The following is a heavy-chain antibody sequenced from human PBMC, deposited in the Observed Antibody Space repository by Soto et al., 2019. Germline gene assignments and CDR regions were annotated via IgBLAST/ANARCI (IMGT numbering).Heavy chain of an antibody. Sequence: GASVKVSCKASGYTFTSYAMHWVRQAPGQRLEWMGWINAGNGNTKYSQNFQGRVTITRDTSASTAYMELSSLRSEDTAVYYCARILMDYNILTGYYRAYYFHHWGQETLVTVSS. V-gene: IGHV1-3*01. CDR1: GYTFTSYA. CDR2: INAGNGNT. CDR3: ARILMDYNILTGYYRAYYFHH. D-gene: IGHD3-9*01. J-gene: IGHJ4*02.